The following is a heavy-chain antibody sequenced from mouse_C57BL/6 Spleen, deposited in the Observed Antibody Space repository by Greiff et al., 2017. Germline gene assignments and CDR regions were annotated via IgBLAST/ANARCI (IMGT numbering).Heavy chain of an antibody. CDR1: GFTFSDYG. D-gene: IGHD1-1*01. V-gene: IGHV5-15*01. Sequence: EVMLVESGGGLVQPGGSLKLSCAASGFTFSDYGMAWVRQAPRKGPEWVAFISNLAYSIYYADTVTGRFTISRENAKNTLYLEMSSLRSEDTAMYYCARQVTTGYFDVWGTGTTVTVSS. CDR3: ARQVTTGYFDV. J-gene: IGHJ1*03. CDR2: ISNLAYSI.